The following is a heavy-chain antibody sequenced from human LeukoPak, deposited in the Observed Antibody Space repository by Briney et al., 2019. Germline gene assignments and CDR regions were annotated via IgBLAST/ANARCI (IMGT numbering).Heavy chain of an antibody. CDR2: INPNSGGT. Sequence: ASVKVSCKASGYTFTGYYMHWVRQAPGQGLERMGWINPNSGGTNYAQKLQSRVTMTRDTSLSTAYMELSRLRSDDTAVYYCARASVAGTGSDYWGQGTLVTVSS. CDR1: GYTFTGYY. D-gene: IGHD6-19*01. CDR3: ARASVAGTGSDY. J-gene: IGHJ4*02. V-gene: IGHV1-2*02.